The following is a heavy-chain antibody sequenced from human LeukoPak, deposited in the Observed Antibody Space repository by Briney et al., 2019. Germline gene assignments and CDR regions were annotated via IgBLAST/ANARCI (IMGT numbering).Heavy chain of an antibody. J-gene: IGHJ4*02. CDR1: GYDFTTYY. CDR3: ARVRAYSSASYYFDS. CDR2: IYPGDSDT. V-gene: IGHV5-51*01. Sequence: GESLKISCKGSGYDFTTYYVGWVRQMPGKGLEWMWIIYPGDSDTRYSPSFQGQVTISADKSISAAYLQWSSLKASDTAMYYCARVRAYSSASYYFDSWGQGTLVTVSS. D-gene: IGHD3-10*01.